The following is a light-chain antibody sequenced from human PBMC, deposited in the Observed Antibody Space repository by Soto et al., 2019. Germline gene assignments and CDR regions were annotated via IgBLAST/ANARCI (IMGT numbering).Light chain of an antibody. CDR1: SSDVGGYNY. CDR3: CSYAGSYTHV. CDR2: DVS. J-gene: IGLJ1*01. V-gene: IGLV2-11*01. Sequence: QSALTQPRSVSGSPGQSVTISCTGTSSDVGGYNYVSWYQQHPGKAPKLMIYDVSKRPSGVPDHFSGSKSGNTASLTISVLQAEDEADYYCCSYAGSYTHVFGTGTKVTVL.